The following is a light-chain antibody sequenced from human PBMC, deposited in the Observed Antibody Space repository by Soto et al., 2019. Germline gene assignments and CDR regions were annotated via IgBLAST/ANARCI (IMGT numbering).Light chain of an antibody. CDR2: DAS. Sequence: DIPMTQSPSTLSASVGDRVTITCRASQSISTWLAWYQQKPGKAPKLLIYDASSLQSGVPSRFSGHGYGTDFTLTISSLQPDDFATYYCQQYNSYTTFGHGTKLEIK. CDR1: QSISTW. CDR3: QQYNSYTT. J-gene: IGKJ2*01. V-gene: IGKV1-5*01.